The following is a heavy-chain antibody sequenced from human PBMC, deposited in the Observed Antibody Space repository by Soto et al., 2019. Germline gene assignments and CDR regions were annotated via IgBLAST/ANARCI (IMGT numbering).Heavy chain of an antibody. V-gene: IGHV3-74*01. D-gene: IGHD3-22*01. J-gene: IGHJ4*02. CDR1: GFVFRSYW. CDR3: ARGSAFYYDTSVYT. Sequence: PGGSLRLSCSASGFVFRSYWMHWIRQVPGKGLVWVARLNFDGSIRSYADSVKGRFTISRDNAKNMLYLQMNSLRVEDTAVYYCARGSAFYYDTSVYTWGPGTLVTVSS. CDR2: LNFDGSIR.